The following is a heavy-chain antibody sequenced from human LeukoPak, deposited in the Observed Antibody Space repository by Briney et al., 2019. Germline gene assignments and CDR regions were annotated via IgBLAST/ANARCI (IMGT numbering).Heavy chain of an antibody. CDR1: GYDFTSYA. CDR3: AKDGKGYYQDTSGYPDAFDI. J-gene: IGHJ3*02. V-gene: IGHV1-3*01. Sequence: GASVKVSCKASGYDFTSYAMHWVRQAPGQRLEWMGWINAGNGNTKYSQKFQDRVTVTRGTSTSTAYMELSSLRSEDTAVYYCAKDGKGYYQDTSGYPDAFDIWGQGTMVTVSS. D-gene: IGHD3-22*01. CDR2: INAGNGNT.